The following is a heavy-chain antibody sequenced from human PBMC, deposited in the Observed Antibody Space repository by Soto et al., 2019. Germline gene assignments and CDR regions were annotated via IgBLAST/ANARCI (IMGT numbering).Heavy chain of an antibody. Sequence: EVQLLESGGGLVQPGGSLRLSCAASGFMFANYAMGWVRQAPGRGLEWFSAITGRGGGTYYAASVKGRVTVSRDNSKHTLDLQMHSLRVEDTAIFFCAKWDTHGIIPPPVIGNYYDYDMDVWGQGTTVTVSS. D-gene: IGHD5-18*01. CDR3: AKWDTHGIIPPPVIGNYYDYDMDV. J-gene: IGHJ6*02. CDR1: GFMFANYA. CDR2: ITGRGGGT. V-gene: IGHV3-23*01.